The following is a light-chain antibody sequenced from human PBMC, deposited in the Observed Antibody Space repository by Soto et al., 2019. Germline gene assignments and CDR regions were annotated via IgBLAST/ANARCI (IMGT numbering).Light chain of an antibody. V-gene: IGKV1-27*01. CDR3: QRYKRGPWT. CDR2: AAS. J-gene: IGKJ1*01. CDR1: QGISNY. Sequence: DIQMTQSPSSLSASVGDRVTITCRASQGISNYLAWYQQKPGKVPKLLIYAASTLQSGVPSRFSGRGPGTDFTLTVSSVQPEDVPTNYCQRYKRGPWTFGQGTKVEIK.